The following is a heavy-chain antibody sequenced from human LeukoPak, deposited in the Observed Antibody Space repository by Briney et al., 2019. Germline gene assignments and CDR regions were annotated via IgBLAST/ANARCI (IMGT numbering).Heavy chain of an antibody. D-gene: IGHD2-15*01. CDR1: GFTFSSYA. J-gene: IGHJ4*02. V-gene: IGHV3-30-3*01. CDR3: AREDIVVVVAATLPYYFDY. CDR2: ISYDGSNK. Sequence: GGSLRLSCAASGFTFSSYAMHWVRQAPGKGLEWVAVISYDGSNKYYADSVKGRFTISRDNSKNTLYLQMNSLRAEDTAVYYCAREDIVVVVAATLPYYFDYWGQGTLVTVSS.